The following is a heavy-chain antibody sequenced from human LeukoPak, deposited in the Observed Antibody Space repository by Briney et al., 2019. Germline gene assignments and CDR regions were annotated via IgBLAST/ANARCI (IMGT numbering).Heavy chain of an antibody. D-gene: IGHD4-11*01. Sequence: GGSLRLSCAASGFTVSSNYVSWVRQAPGKGLEWVSVIYSGGSTYYADSVKGRFTISRDNSKNTLYLQMNSLRAEDTAVYYCAREMTTDYYYYGMDVWGQGTTVTVSS. V-gene: IGHV3-53*01. CDR3: AREMTTDYYYYGMDV. J-gene: IGHJ6*02. CDR2: IYSGGST. CDR1: GFTVSSNY.